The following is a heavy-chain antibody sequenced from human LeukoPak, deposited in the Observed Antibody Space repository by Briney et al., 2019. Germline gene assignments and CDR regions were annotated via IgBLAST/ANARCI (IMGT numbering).Heavy chain of an antibody. D-gene: IGHD6-13*01. J-gene: IGHJ6*03. Sequence: PWGSLRLSCAASGFTFSNAWMSWVRQAPGKGLEWVGRIKSKTDGGTTDYAAPVKGRFTIPRDDSKNTLYLQMNSLITERTGVYYCTTDHKAAYYYYYYMDVWGKGTTVTVSS. CDR2: IKSKTDGGTT. CDR1: GFTFSNAW. V-gene: IGHV3-15*01. CDR3: TTDHKAAYYYYYYMDV.